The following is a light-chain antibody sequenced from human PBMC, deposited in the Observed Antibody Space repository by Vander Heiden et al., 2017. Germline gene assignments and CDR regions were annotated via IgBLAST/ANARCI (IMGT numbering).Light chain of an antibody. J-gene: IGKJ3*01. CDR1: QSISSY. Sequence: DIQMTQSPSSLSASVGDRVTITCRASQSISSYLNWYQQKPGKAPKLLIYAASRLQSGVPSRFSGSGSGTDFTLTISSLQPEDFATYYCQQRYSTPFTFGRGTKVDIK. CDR3: QQRYSTPFT. V-gene: IGKV1-39*01. CDR2: AAS.